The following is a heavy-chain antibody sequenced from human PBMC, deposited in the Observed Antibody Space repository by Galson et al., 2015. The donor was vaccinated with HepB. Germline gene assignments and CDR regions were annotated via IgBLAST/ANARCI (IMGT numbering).Heavy chain of an antibody. J-gene: IGHJ2*01. CDR3: ARGFSNWNRGPIYWYFDL. CDR2: IIPIFGTA. D-gene: IGHD1-1*01. V-gene: IGHV1-69*13. Sequence: SVKVSCKASGGTFSSYAISWVRQAPGQGLEWMGGIIPIFGTANYAQKFQGRVTITADESTSTAYMELSSLRSEDTAVYYCARGFSNWNRGPIYWYFDLWGRGTLVTVSS. CDR1: GGTFSSYA.